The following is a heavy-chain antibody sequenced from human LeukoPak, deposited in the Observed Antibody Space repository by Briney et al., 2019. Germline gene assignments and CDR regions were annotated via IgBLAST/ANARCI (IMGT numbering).Heavy chain of an antibody. J-gene: IGHJ5*02. D-gene: IGHD1-1*01. CDR3: ARKSRTWSNRFDP. CDR2: INHSGST. V-gene: IGHV4-34*01. Sequence: SETLSLTCAVYGGSFSGYYWSWIRQPPGKGLEWIGGINHSGSTNYNPSLKSRVTISVDTSKNQFSLKLSSVTAADTAVYYCARKSRTWSNRFDPWGQGTLVTVSS. CDR1: GGSFSGYY.